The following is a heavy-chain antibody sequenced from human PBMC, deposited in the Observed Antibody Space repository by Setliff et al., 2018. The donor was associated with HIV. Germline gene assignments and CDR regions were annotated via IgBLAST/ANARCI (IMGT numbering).Heavy chain of an antibody. CDR1: GYTFTGYY. CDR3: ARDFFDQRVGATLGY. Sequence: ASVKVSCKASGYTFTGYYIHWVRQAPGQGLEWMGRINPNSGPTNYAQKFQGRVTMTRDTSISTAYMELSRLRSDDTAVYYCARDFFDQRVGATLGYWGQGTLVTVSS. J-gene: IGHJ4*02. V-gene: IGHV1-2*06. CDR2: INPNSGPT. D-gene: IGHD1-26*01.